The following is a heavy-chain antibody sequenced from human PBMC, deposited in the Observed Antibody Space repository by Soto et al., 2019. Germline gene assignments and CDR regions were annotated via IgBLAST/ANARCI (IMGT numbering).Heavy chain of an antibody. CDR3: ARVPTTAEFRGYYYGMDV. D-gene: IGHD4-17*01. CDR1: GGSISSYY. V-gene: IGHV4-59*01. CDR2: IYYSGST. Sequence: SETLSLTCTVSGGSISSYYWSWIRQPPGKGLEWIGYIYYSGSTNYNPSLKSRVTISVDTSKNQFSLKLSSVTAADTAVYYCARVPTTAEFRGYYYGMDVWGQGTTVTVSS. J-gene: IGHJ6*02.